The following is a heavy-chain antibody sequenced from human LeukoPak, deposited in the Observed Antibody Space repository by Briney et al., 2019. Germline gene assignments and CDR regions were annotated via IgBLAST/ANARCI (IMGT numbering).Heavy chain of an antibody. D-gene: IGHD3-3*01. CDR3: ARASPYYDFWSGYFHYYYYMDV. Sequence: SSVKVSCKXSGGTFSSYAISWVRQAPGQGIEWMGRIIPIFGTANYTQKFQGRVTITTDESTSTAYMELSSLRSEDTAVYYCARASPYYDFWSGYFHYYYYMDVWGKGTTVTVSS. CDR2: IIPIFGTA. CDR1: GGTFSSYA. J-gene: IGHJ6*03. V-gene: IGHV1-69*05.